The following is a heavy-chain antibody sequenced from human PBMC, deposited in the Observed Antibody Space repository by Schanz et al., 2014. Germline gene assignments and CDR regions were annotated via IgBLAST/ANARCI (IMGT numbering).Heavy chain of an antibody. J-gene: IGHJ4*02. Sequence: QVQLVESGGGVVQRGGSLRLSCAASGFIFSNYGMHWVRQAPGKGLEWVAFIRYDGSNKYYADSVKGRFTISRDNSKNTLYLQMNSLRAEDTAVYYCAKVGLYYYGSGFDYWGQGTLVTVSS. V-gene: IGHV3-30*02. CDR3: AKVGLYYYGSGFDY. D-gene: IGHD3-10*01. CDR2: IRYDGSNK. CDR1: GFIFSNYG.